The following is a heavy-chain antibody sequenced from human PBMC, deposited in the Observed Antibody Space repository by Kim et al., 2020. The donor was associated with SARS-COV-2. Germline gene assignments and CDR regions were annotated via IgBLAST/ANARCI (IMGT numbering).Heavy chain of an antibody. CDR2: INLHGGST. CDR1: GFIFDDYV. Sequence: GGSLRLSCAASGFIFDDYVMSWVRQAPGKGLEWVPTINLHGGSTGYADSVKGRFTISRDNAKNSLYLQMNSLRAEDTALYHCARVTVTTNYYYYALDVWGQGSTGIGTS. D-gene: IGHD4-17*01. CDR3: ARVTVTTNYYYYALDV. V-gene: IGHV3-20*01. J-gene: IGHJ6*02.